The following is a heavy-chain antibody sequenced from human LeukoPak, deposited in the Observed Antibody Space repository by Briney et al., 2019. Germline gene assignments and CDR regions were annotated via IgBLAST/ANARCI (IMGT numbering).Heavy chain of an antibody. J-gene: IGHJ4*02. CDR2: INHSGST. Sequence: SETLSLTCAVYGGSFSGYYWSWIRQPPGKGLEWIGEINHSGSTNYNPSLKSRVTISVDTSKNQFSLKLSSVTAADTAVYYCARVFRGVRAAAGTFDYWGQGTLVTVSS. D-gene: IGHD6-13*01. V-gene: IGHV4-34*01. CDR1: GGSFSGYY. CDR3: ARVFRGVRAAAGTFDY.